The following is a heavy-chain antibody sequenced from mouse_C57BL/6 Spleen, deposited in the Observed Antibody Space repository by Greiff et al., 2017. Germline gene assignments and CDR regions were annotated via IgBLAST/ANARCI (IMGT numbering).Heavy chain of an antibody. CDR3: ARGDSSGPYYYAMDY. CDR2: IDPSDSYT. V-gene: IGHV1-50*01. D-gene: IGHD3-2*02. CDR1: GYTFTSYW. J-gene: IGHJ4*01. Sequence: VQLQQPGAELVKPGASVKLSCKASGYTFTSYWMQWVKQRPGQGLEWIGEIDPSDSYTNYNQKFKGKATLTVDTSSSTAYMQLSSLTSEDSAVYYCARGDSSGPYYYAMDYWGQGTSVTVSS.